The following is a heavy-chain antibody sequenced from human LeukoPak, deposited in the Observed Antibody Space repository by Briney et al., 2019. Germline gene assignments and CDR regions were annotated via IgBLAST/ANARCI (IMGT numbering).Heavy chain of an antibody. CDR2: MNPNSGNT. CDR1: GYTFTSYD. J-gene: IGHJ4*02. V-gene: IGHV1-8*02. D-gene: IGHD5-24*01. CDR3: ARLVTMALDY. Sequence: ASVKVSCKASGYTFTSYDINWVRQATGQGLEWMGWMNPNSGNTGYAQKFQGRVTMTRDTSISTAYMELSRLRSDDTAVYYCARLVTMALDYWGQGTLVTVSS.